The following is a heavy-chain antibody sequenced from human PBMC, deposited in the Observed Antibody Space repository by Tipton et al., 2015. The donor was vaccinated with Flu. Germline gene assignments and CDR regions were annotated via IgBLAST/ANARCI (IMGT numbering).Heavy chain of an antibody. CDR3: ARGSYYYYMDV. V-gene: IGHV4-59*01. J-gene: IGHJ6*03. CDR2: IYYSGST. Sequence: LRLSCTVSGGSISSYYWSWIRQPPGKGLEWIGYIYYSGSTNYNPSLKSRVTISVDTSKNQFSLKLSSVTAADTAVYYCARGSYYYYMDVWGKGTTVTVSS. CDR1: GGSISSYY.